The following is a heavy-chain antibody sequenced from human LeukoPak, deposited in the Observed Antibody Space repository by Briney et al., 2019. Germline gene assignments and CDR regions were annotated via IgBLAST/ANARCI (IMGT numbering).Heavy chain of an antibody. CDR1: GFTFSSYA. D-gene: IGHD3-9*01. CDR2: ISGSGGIT. V-gene: IGHV3-23*01. Sequence: PGGSLSLSCAASGFTFSSYAMSWVRQAPGKGLEWVSGISGSGGITYYADSVKRRFTISRDNSKNTMYLPMNSLRAEDTAAYYCAKESAYDILTGYSDYWGQGTLVTVSS. CDR3: AKESAYDILTGYSDY. J-gene: IGHJ4*02.